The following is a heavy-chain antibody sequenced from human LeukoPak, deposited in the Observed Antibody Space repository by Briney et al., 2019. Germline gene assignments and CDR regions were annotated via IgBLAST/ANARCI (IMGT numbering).Heavy chain of an antibody. D-gene: IGHD2-15*01. CDR2: IYYSGST. Sequence: SETLSLTCTVSGGSISSYYWSWIRQPPGKGLEWIGYIYYSGSTNYSPSLKSRVTISVDTSKNQFSLKLSSVTAADTAVYYCARESVAANYFDYWGQGTLVTVSS. V-gene: IGHV4-59*01. J-gene: IGHJ4*02. CDR3: ARESVAANYFDY. CDR1: GGSISSYY.